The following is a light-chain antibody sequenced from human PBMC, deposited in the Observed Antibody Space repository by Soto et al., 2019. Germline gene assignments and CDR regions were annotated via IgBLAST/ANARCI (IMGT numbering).Light chain of an antibody. J-gene: IGKJ3*01. CDR1: QSVSSY. CDR3: QQRSNWPRLT. V-gene: IGKV3-11*01. CDR2: DTS. Sequence: EIVLTQSPATLSLSPGERATLSCRASQSVSSYLAWYQQKPGQAPRLLIYDTSNRATGIPARFSGSVSGTDFTLTISSLEPEDFAVYYCQQRSNWPRLTFGPWTKVYIK.